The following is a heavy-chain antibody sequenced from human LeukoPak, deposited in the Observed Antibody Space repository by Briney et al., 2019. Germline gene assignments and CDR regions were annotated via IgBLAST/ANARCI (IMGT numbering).Heavy chain of an antibody. J-gene: IGHJ4*02. Sequence: GASVNVSFKSVVYISSIYGISWVRQAPGQGLEWMGWISGYNGDTNYAQNLHDRLTTSTDTSTSTAYMELTSLRSDDTAVYYCARRERCCSGWYEDHWGQGTLVTVSS. CDR1: VYISSIYG. V-gene: IGHV1-18*01. CDR3: ARRERCCSGWYEDH. D-gene: IGHD6-19*01. CDR2: ISGYNGDT.